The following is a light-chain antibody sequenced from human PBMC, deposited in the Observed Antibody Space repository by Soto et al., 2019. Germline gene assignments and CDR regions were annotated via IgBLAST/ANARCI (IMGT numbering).Light chain of an antibody. J-gene: IGKJ2*01. V-gene: IGKV3-15*01. CDR3: QQGHNWPLT. CDR2: SAS. CDR1: QSISTE. Sequence: EIVMTQSPATLSVSPGERATLSCRASQSISTELAWYQQKPGQPPRLLIYSASTRATGVPARFTGSGSGSDFTLTISGLQSEDFALYYCQQGHNWPLTFGHRTRLEI.